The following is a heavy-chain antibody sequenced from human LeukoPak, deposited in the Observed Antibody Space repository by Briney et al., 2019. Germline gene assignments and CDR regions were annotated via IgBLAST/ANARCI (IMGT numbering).Heavy chain of an antibody. CDR1: GGSFSGYY. Sequence: PSETLSLTCAVYGGSFSGYYWSWIRQPPGKGLEWIGEINHSGSTNYNPSLKSRVTISVDTSKNQFSLKLSSVTAADTAVYYCARHGGLWFGELLQPLLAPYYFDYWGQGTLVTVSS. CDR3: ARHGGLWFGELLQPLLAPYYFDY. V-gene: IGHV4-34*01. D-gene: IGHD3-10*01. CDR2: INHSGST. J-gene: IGHJ4*02.